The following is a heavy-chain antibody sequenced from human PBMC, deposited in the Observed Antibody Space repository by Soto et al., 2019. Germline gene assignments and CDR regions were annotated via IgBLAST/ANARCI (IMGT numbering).Heavy chain of an antibody. Sequence: GGSLRLSCAASGFTFSSYSMNWVRQAPGKGLEWVSSISSSSSYIYYADSVKGRFTISRDNAKNSLYLQMNSLRAEDTAVYYCARDYGGNSGWFDPWGQGTLVTVSS. J-gene: IGHJ5*02. CDR2: ISSSSSYI. CDR1: GFTFSSYS. D-gene: IGHD4-17*01. CDR3: ARDYGGNSGWFDP. V-gene: IGHV3-21*01.